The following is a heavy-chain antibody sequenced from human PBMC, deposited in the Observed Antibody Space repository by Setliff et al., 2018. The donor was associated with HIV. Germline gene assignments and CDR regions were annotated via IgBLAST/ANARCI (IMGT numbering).Heavy chain of an antibody. D-gene: IGHD3-10*01. Sequence: GASVKVSCKASGGTFSNYFISWIRQAPGQGLEWMGKIMPMLGTANYAQKFQGRVTITADESTSTVYMELRSLTSKDTAMYYCATVFYYNSESYSLDYWGQGMLVTVSS. J-gene: IGHJ4*02. CDR2: IMPMLGTA. CDR3: ATVFYYNSESYSLDY. CDR1: GGTFSNYF. V-gene: IGHV1-69*11.